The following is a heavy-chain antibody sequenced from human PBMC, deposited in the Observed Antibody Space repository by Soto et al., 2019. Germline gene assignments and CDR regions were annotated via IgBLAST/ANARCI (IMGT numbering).Heavy chain of an antibody. J-gene: IGHJ5*02. D-gene: IGHD6-13*01. V-gene: IGHV4-34*01. CDR3: ARHSFAGIAHLNWFDP. Sequence: SETLSLTCAIYGGSFSGYYWSWIRQPPGKGLEWIGEINHSGSTNYNPSLKGRVTISVDTSKNQFSLKLSSVTAADTAVYYCARHSFAGIAHLNWFDPWGQGTLVTVSS. CDR2: INHSGST. CDR1: GGSFSGYY.